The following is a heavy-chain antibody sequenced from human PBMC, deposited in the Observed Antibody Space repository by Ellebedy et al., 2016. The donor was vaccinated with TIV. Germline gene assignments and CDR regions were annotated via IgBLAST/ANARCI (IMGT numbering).Heavy chain of an antibody. CDR3: ARDAGQLVRADAFDI. CDR1: DGSISTYY. V-gene: IGHV4-59*01. Sequence: SETLSLTXTVSDGSISTYYWGWIRQPPGKGLEWIGDFYYSGRTNYNPSLKSRVTMSVDTSKNQVSLKLRSVTAADTAMYFCARDAGQLVRADAFDIWGQGTEVTVSS. J-gene: IGHJ3*02. CDR2: FYYSGRT. D-gene: IGHD1-1*01.